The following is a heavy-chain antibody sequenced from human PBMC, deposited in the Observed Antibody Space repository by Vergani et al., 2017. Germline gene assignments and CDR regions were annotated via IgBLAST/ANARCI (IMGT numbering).Heavy chain of an antibody. CDR3: ARGYCSSTSCYRAWFDP. D-gene: IGHD2-2*02. CDR2: IYYSGST. V-gene: IGHV4-30-4*08. J-gene: IGHJ5*02. CDR1: GGSISSGDYY. Sequence: QVQLQESGPGLVKPSQTLSLTCTVSGGSISSGDYYWSWIRQPPGKGLEWIGYIYYSGSTYYNPSLKSRVTISVDTSKNQFSLKLSSVTAADTAVYYCARGYCSSTSCYRAWFDPWGQGTLVTVSS.